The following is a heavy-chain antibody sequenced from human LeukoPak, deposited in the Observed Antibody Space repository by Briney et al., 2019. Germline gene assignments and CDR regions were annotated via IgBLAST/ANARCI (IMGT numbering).Heavy chain of an antibody. D-gene: IGHD4-17*01. J-gene: IGHJ4*02. V-gene: IGHV3-66*01. Sequence: GGSLRLSCAASGFTVSSNYINWVRQAPGKGLEWVSLIYGSTSADYADSVKGRFTNSRDTSMNTVYLQMNSLRAEDTAVYYCARLNFGDDYWGQGTLVTVSS. CDR1: GFTVSSNY. CDR2: IYGSTSA. CDR3: ARLNFGDDY.